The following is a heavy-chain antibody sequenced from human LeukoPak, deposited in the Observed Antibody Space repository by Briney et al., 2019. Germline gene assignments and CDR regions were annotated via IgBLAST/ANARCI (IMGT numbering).Heavy chain of an antibody. J-gene: IGHJ3*02. V-gene: IGHV3-66*02. CDR2: IYSGGST. Sequence: GGSLRLSCAASGFTVSSNYMSWVRQAPGKGPEWVSVIYSGGSTYYADSVKGRFTISRDNSKNTLYLQMNSLRAEGTAVYYCARDHLARPGFAFDIWGQGTMVTVSS. CDR3: ARDHLARPGFAFDI. CDR1: GFTVSSNY.